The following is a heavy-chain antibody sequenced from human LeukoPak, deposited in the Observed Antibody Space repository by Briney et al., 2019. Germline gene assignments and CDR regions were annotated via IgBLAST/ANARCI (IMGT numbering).Heavy chain of an antibody. CDR3: ALYGSGWNFDY. V-gene: IGHV1-18*01. D-gene: IGHD6-19*01. CDR2: IRAYNGHT. J-gene: IGHJ4*02. CDR1: GYTFTSYG. Sequence: GSVKVSCKASGYTFTSYGINWVRQAPGQGVEWMGWIRAYNGHTNYAQKLQGRVTMTTDTSTSTAYMELRSLRSDDTAVYYCALYGSGWNFDYWGQGSLVTVSS.